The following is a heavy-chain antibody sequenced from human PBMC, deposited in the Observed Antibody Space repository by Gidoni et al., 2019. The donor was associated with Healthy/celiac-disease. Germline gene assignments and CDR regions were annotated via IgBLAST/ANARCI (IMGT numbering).Heavy chain of an antibody. D-gene: IGHD3-22*01. CDR2: ISSSSSYT. J-gene: IGHJ6*02. Sequence: QVQLVESGGGLVKPGGSLRLSCAASGFTLSDYYTRWIRQAPGKGLEWVSYISSSSSYTNYADSVKGRFTISRDNAKNSLYLQMNSLRAEDTAVYYCARDGPRSSGQSYYYYGMDVWGQGTTVTVSS. CDR3: ARDGPRSSGQSYYYYGMDV. CDR1: GFTLSDYY. V-gene: IGHV3-11*06.